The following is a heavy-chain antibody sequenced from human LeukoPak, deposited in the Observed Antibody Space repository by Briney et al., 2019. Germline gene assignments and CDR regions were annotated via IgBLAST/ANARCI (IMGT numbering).Heavy chain of an antibody. D-gene: IGHD4-17*01. J-gene: IGHJ6*03. CDR1: GFTFSSYG. Sequence: PVGSLRLSCAASGFTFSSYGMHWVRQAPGKGLEWVAVIWYDGSNKYYADSVKGRFTISRDNSKNTLYLQTNSLRAEDTAVYYCAKEPDYGDYVGYYYYYMDVWGKGTTVTVSS. CDR3: AKEPDYGDYVGYYYYYMDV. CDR2: IWYDGSNK. V-gene: IGHV3-33*06.